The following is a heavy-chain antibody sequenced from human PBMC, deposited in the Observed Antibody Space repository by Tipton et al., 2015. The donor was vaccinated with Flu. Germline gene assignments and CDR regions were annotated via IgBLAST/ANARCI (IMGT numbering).Heavy chain of an antibody. CDR1: GSSMSSYY. Sequence: TLSLTCTASGSSMSSYYWSWIRQPAGKGLECIGRIYSSGTTNYNPSLKSRVTMSIDTSKNQFSLKLSSVTAADTAVYYCAREGGYSSGFSRIDTWGQGTLVIVSS. CDR3: AREGGYSSGFSRIDT. CDR2: IYSSGTT. V-gene: IGHV4-4*07. D-gene: IGHD6-19*01. J-gene: IGHJ5*02.